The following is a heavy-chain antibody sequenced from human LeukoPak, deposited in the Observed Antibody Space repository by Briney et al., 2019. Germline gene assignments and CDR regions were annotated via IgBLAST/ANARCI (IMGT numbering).Heavy chain of an antibody. CDR2: INSDGSTT. Sequence: GGSLRLSCAASGFTFSNHWVHWVRQAPGEGLMWLSRINSDGSTTSYAGSVKGRFTISRDNAKNTLYLQMNTLRAEDTAVYYCARETWGGLDYWGQGTLVTVSS. V-gene: IGHV3-74*01. J-gene: IGHJ4*02. CDR3: ARETWGGLDY. CDR1: GFTFSNHW. D-gene: IGHD3-16*01.